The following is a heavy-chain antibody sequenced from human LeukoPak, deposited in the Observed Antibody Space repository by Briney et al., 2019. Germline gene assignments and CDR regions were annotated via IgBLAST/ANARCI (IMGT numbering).Heavy chain of an antibody. Sequence: SETLSLTCTVSGGSISSSSYYWGWIRQPPGKGLEWIGSIYYSGSTYYNPSLKSRVTISVDTSKNQFSLKLSSVTAADTAVYYCARQNLRYYYGSGSRYDYWGRGTLVSVSS. CDR1: GGSISSSSYY. J-gene: IGHJ4*02. CDR2: IYYSGST. CDR3: ARQNLRYYYGSGSRYDY. V-gene: IGHV4-39*01. D-gene: IGHD3-10*01.